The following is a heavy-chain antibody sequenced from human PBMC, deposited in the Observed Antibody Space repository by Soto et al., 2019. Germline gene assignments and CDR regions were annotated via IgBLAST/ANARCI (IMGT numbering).Heavy chain of an antibody. J-gene: IGHJ3*01. D-gene: IGHD5-18*01. CDR3: SRLRYSYGHQRHVFDF. CDR2: IYPGDSDT. Sequence: GEALQVSSKGSGYSFSSYSIGWGRQMPGKGLEWMGIIYPGDSDTRYSPSFQGQVTISADKSISTAYLQWSSLKASDTAMYYCSRLRYSYGHQRHVFDFWGQGTMVTVSS. CDR1: GYSFSSYS. V-gene: IGHV5-51*01.